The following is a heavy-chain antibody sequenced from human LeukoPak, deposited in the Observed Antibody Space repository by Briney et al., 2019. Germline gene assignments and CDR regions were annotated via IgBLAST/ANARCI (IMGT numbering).Heavy chain of an antibody. CDR1: GGSISSGGYY. D-gene: IGHD2-2*01. Sequence: SQTLSLTCTVSGGSISSGGYYWSWIRQPPGKGLEWIGYIYYSGSTYYNPSLKSRVTISVDTSKNQFSLKLSSVTAADTAVYYCARTLGEDIVVVPAAFALDAFDIWGQGTMVTVSS. CDR2: IYYSGST. J-gene: IGHJ3*02. V-gene: IGHV4-30-4*08. CDR3: ARTLGEDIVVVPAAFALDAFDI.